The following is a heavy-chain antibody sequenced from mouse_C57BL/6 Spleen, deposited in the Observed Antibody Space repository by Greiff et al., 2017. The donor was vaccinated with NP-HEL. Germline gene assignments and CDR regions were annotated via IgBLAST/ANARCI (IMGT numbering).Heavy chain of an antibody. CDR2: INPSRGYT. CDR3: ARNPYYYGIFDY. V-gene: IGHV1-4*01. J-gene: IGHJ2*01. CDR1: GYTFTSYT. D-gene: IGHD1-1*01. Sequence: VQLQQSGAELARPGASVKMSCKASGYTFTSYTMHWVKQRPGQGLEWIGYINPSRGYTKYNQKFKDKATLTADKSSSTAYMQLSSLTSEDSAVYYCARNPYYYGIFDYWGQGTTLTVSS.